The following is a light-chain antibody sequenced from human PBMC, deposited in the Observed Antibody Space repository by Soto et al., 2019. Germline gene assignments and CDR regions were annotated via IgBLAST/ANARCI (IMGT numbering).Light chain of an antibody. V-gene: IGLV2-14*01. CDR2: EVS. J-gene: IGLJ1*01. CDR3: SSYTSFSTYV. CDR1: SSDVGGYNY. Sequence: QSVLTQPASVSGSPGQSITISCTGTSSDVGGYNYVSWYQQHPGKAPKLMIYEVSNRPSGVSNRFSGSKSGNTASLTNSGLQDDDDVDHYCSSYTSFSTYVFGTGTKVTVL.